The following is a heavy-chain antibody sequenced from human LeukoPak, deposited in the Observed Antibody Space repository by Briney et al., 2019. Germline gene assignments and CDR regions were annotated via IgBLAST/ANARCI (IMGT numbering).Heavy chain of an antibody. CDR3: ARGRGGDYVPSRFDY. D-gene: IGHD4-17*01. Sequence: GGSLSLSCSASGFAFSGFAKGWVRQAPGKGLEWVSSISGSGGNTYYADSVEGRFTVSRANSKSTLFLQMNSLRAEDTALYYCARGRGGDYVPSRFDYWGQGILVTVSS. CDR1: GFAFSGFA. CDR2: ISGSGGNT. V-gene: IGHV3-23*01. J-gene: IGHJ4*02.